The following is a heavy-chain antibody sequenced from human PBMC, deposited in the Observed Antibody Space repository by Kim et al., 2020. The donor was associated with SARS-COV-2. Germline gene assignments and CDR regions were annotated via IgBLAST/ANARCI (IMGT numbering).Heavy chain of an antibody. Sequence: GSLRLSCAASGFTFTDNAMAWVRQAPGKGLEWVSTLSSGGGSAFYAASVKGRFTISRDNFENILYLQMSGLRADDTAVYYCAKVRTGRFENWGQGTLV. V-gene: IGHV3-23*01. CDR2: LSSGGGSA. D-gene: IGHD4-17*01. CDR3: AKVRTGRFEN. CDR1: GFTFTDNA. J-gene: IGHJ4*02.